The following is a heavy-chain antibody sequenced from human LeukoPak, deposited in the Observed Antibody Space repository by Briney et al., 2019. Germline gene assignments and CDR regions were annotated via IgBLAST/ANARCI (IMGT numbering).Heavy chain of an antibody. V-gene: IGHV1-46*01. J-gene: IGHJ4*02. CDR3: ARDQEGFDY. CDR2: IYPRDGST. CDR1: GYSFTSNY. Sequence: ASVKVSCKASGYSFTSNYIHWVRQAPGQGLEWMGMIYPRDGSTSYAQRFQDRVTVTRDTSTSTVHMELSGLRSEDTAAYYCARDQEGFDYWGQGTQVTVSS.